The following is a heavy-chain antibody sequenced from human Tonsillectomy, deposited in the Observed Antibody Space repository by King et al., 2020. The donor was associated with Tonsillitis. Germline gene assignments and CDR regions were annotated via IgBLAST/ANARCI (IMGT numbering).Heavy chain of an antibody. V-gene: IGHV1-69*01. CDR1: GGTFSSYA. J-gene: IGHJ3*02. D-gene: IGHD2-21*01. CDR2: IIPIFGTA. Sequence: VQLVESGAEVKKPGSSVKVSCKASGGTFSSYAISWVRQAPGQGLEWMGGIIPIFGTANYAQKFQGRVTITADESTSTAYMELSSLRSEDTAVYYCARDSVLAYCGGDCYWGEAIDAFDIWGQGTMVTVSS. CDR3: ARDSVLAYCGGDCYWGEAIDAFDI.